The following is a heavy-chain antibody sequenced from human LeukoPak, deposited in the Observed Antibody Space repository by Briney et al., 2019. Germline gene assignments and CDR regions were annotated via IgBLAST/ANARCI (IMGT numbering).Heavy chain of an antibody. J-gene: IGHJ3*02. D-gene: IGHD6-6*01. Sequence: SETLSLTCTVSGGSVGSGTYYWSWIRQPPGKGLEWIGYIYYSGSTNYNPSLKSRVTISVDTSKNQFSLKLSSVTAADTAVYYCARTSIAARRANAFDIWGLGTMVTVSS. V-gene: IGHV4-61*01. CDR3: ARTSIAARRANAFDI. CDR2: IYYSGST. CDR1: GGSVGSGTYY.